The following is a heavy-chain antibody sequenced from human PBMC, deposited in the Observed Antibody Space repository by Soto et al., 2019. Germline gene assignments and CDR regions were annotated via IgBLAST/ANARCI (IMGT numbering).Heavy chain of an antibody. V-gene: IGHV4-39*01. D-gene: IGHD3-3*01. CDR2: IYYSGST. CDR1: GGSISSSSYY. J-gene: IGHJ4*02. CDR3: ARGSHYDFWSGYPRYYFDY. Sequence: SETLSLTCTVSGGSISSSSYYWGWIRQPPGKGLEWIGSIYYSGSTYYNPSLKSRVTISVDTSKNQFSLKLSSVTAADTAVYYCARGSHYDFWSGYPRYYFDYWGQGTLVTVSS.